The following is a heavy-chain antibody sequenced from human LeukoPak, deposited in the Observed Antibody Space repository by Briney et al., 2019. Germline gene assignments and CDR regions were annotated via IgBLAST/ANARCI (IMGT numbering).Heavy chain of an antibody. CDR2: ISSSSSYI. V-gene: IGHV3-21*01. D-gene: IGHD3-22*01. CDR1: GFTFSSYS. CDR3: ARDRAYYDSSGYLDY. Sequence: PGGSLRLSCAASGFTFSSYSMNWDRQAPGKGLEWVSSISSSSSYIYYADSVKGRFTISRDNAKNSLYLQMNSLRAEDTAVYYCARDRAYYDSSGYLDYWGQGTLVTVSS. J-gene: IGHJ4*02.